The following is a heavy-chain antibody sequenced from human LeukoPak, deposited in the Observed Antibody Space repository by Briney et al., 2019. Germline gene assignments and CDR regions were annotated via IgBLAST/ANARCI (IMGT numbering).Heavy chain of an antibody. CDR1: GFTFSSYA. D-gene: IGHD1-26*01. Sequence: GGSLRLSCAASGFTFSSYAMSWVRQAPGKGLEWVSAISAGGGSTYYADSVKGRFTISRDNSRNTLYLQMNGLRVEDTAVYYRAKAQQWETPRWCDPWGQGALVTVSS. CDR3: AKAQQWETPRWCDP. V-gene: IGHV3-23*01. J-gene: IGHJ5*02. CDR2: ISAGGGST.